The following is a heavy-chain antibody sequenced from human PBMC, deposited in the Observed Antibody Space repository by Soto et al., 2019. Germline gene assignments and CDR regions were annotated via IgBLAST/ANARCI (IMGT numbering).Heavy chain of an antibody. Sequence: ASVKVSCKASGYTFTGYYMHWVRQAPGQGLEWMGWINPNSGGTNYAQKFQGRVTMTRDTAISTAYMELSRLRSDDTAVYYCARVLNWGTRAFDSWGQGTMVTVSS. V-gene: IGHV1-2*02. D-gene: IGHD7-27*01. CDR2: INPNSGGT. CDR1: GYTFTGYY. CDR3: ARVLNWGTRAFDS. J-gene: IGHJ3*02.